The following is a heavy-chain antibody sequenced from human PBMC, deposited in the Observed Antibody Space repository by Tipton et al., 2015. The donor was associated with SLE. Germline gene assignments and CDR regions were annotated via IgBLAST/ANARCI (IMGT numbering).Heavy chain of an antibody. CDR1: GGSISSYY. J-gene: IGHJ4*02. D-gene: IGHD5-12*01. CDR2: IYYSGST. Sequence: TLSLTCTVSGGSISSYYWSCIRQPPGKGREWIGYIYYSGSTNYNPSLKSRVTISVDTSKNQFSLKLSSVTAADTAAYYCAKRLTRYSGYDYVDYWGQGTLVTVSS. CDR3: AKRLTRYSGYDYVDY. V-gene: IGHV4-59*08.